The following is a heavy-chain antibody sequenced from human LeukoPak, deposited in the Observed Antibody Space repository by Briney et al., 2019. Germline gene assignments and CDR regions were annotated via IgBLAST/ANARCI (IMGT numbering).Heavy chain of an antibody. CDR1: GYSFTSYW. V-gene: IGHV5-51*01. D-gene: IGHD4-17*01. CDR3: ARGTTVTYNWFDP. CDR2: IYPGDSDT. Sequence: GESLKISCKGSGYSFTSYWIGWVRPMPGKGLEWMGIIYPGDSDTRYSPSFQGQVTISADKSISTAYLQWSSLKASDTAMYYCARGTTVTYNWFDPWGQGTLVTVSS. J-gene: IGHJ5*02.